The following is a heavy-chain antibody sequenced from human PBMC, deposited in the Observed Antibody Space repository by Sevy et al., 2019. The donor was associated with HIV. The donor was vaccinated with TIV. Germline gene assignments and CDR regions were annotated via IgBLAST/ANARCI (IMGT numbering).Heavy chain of an antibody. Sequence: GGSLRLSCAASGFTFDDYGMSWVRQAPGKGLEWVSGVNWNGGSTAYADSVKGRFTISRDNAKNSLYLQMNNLRAEDTALYYCARVSGQRLVGGSFDYWGQGTLVTVSS. J-gene: IGHJ4*02. CDR1: GFTFDDYG. D-gene: IGHD6-13*01. CDR3: ARVSGQRLVGGSFDY. V-gene: IGHV3-20*04. CDR2: VNWNGGST.